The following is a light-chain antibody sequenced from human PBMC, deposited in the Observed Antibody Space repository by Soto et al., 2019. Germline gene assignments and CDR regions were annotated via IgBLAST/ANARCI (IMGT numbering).Light chain of an antibody. CDR3: QQYRNWPRT. Sequence: EIVLAQSPATLSVSPGHRVTLSCRASQSVDINLAWYQQKPGQAPRLLIYGASTRATDMPGRFSGRGSGTEFTLTISSLQSEDYAVYYCQQYRNWPRTFGQGTKVDI. J-gene: IGKJ1*01. V-gene: IGKV3-15*01. CDR1: QSVDIN. CDR2: GAS.